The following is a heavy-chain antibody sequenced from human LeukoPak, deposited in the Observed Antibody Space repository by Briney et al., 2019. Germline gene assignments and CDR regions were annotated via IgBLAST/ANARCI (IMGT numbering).Heavy chain of an antibody. CDR2: INPKNGDT. Sequence: WASVKVSCKTSGYPFSDYYIHWIRQASGQGLESMGWINPKNGDTKYAQRSQGRLTISMDTSIDTVYMELSSLRYDDTGVYYCARLSALWGQGTLVTVSS. CDR3: ARLSAL. CDR1: GYPFSDYY. V-gene: IGHV1-2*02. J-gene: IGHJ4*02.